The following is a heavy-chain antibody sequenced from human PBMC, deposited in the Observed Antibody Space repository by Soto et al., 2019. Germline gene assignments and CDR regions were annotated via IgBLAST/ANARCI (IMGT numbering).Heavy chain of an antibody. D-gene: IGHD3-9*01. CDR2: INHSGST. Sequence: SETLSLTFAVYGGSFSCYYWSWIRQPPGKGLEWIGEINHSGSTNYNPSPKSRVTISVDTPKNQSARKLSSVPAADTAVYYCARGDRYFDWKRLRAPYDYWGQGTLVTVS. J-gene: IGHJ4*02. V-gene: IGHV4-34*01. CDR3: ARGDRYFDWKRLRAPYDY. CDR1: GGSFSCYY.